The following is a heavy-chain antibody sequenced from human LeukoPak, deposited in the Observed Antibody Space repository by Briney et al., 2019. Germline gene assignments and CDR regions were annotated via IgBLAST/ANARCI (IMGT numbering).Heavy chain of an antibody. Sequence: GGSLRLSCVGSGFTFGSYWMSWVRHAPGKGLELVANIKHDGSDHYYADSVAGRFTISRDNAKNSLYLEMSSLRAEDAAVYFCVRHPGSYNVLTGYSYYFDYWGQGTLVTVSS. CDR3: VRHPGSYNVLTGYSYYFDY. D-gene: IGHD3-9*01. CDR1: GFTFGSYW. V-gene: IGHV3-7*01. CDR2: IKHDGSDH. J-gene: IGHJ4*02.